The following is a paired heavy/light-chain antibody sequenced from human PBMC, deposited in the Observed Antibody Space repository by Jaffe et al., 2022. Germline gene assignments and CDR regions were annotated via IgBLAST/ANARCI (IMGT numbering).Heavy chain of an antibody. Sequence: QVQLVESGGGLVKPGGSLRLSCAASGFTFSDYYMSWIRQAPGKGLEWVSYISSSGSTIYYADSVKGRFTISRDNAKNSLYLQMNSLRAEDTAVYYCARDQDGSGPHVGSGIDYWGQGTLVTVSS. D-gene: IGHD3-10*01. J-gene: IGHJ4*02. CDR3: ARDQDGSGPHVGSGIDY. CDR1: GFTFSDYY. CDR2: ISSSGSTI. V-gene: IGHV3-11*01.
Light chain of an antibody. CDR2: KDS. J-gene: IGLJ3*02. CDR1: ALPKQY. V-gene: IGLV3-25*03. Sequence: SYELTQPPSVSVSPGQTARITCSGDALPKQYAYWYQQKPGQAPVLVIYKDSERPSGIPERFSGSSSGTTVTLTISGVQAEDEADYYCQSADSSGTYPNWVFGGGTKLTVL. CDR3: QSADSSGTYPNWV.